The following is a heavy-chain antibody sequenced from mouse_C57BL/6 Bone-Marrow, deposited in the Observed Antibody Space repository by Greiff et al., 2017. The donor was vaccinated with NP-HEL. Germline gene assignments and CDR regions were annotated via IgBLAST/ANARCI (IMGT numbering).Heavy chain of an antibody. CDR2: IYPGSGST. Sequence: QVQLQQPGAELVKPGASVKMSCKASGYTFTSYWITWVKQRPGQGLEWIGDIYPGSGSTNYNEKFKSKATLTVDTSSSTAYMQLSSLTSEDSAVYYCASSGRYDYDVRFDYWGQGTTLTVSS. D-gene: IGHD2-4*01. CDR3: ASSGRYDYDVRFDY. CDR1: GYTFTSYW. J-gene: IGHJ2*01. V-gene: IGHV1-55*01.